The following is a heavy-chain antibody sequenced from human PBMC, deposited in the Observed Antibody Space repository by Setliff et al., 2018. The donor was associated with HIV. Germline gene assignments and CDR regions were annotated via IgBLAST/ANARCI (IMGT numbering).Heavy chain of an antibody. Sequence: ASVKVSCKASGYTFTSYAMNWVRQAPGQGLEWMVWINTNTGNPTYAQGFTGRFVFSLDTSVSTAYLQISSLKAEDTAVYYCARGEAVAGRNWFDPWGQGTLVTVSS. CDR3: ARGEAVAGRNWFDP. CDR1: GYTFTSYA. V-gene: IGHV7-4-1*02. J-gene: IGHJ5*02. CDR2: INTNTGNP. D-gene: IGHD6-19*01.